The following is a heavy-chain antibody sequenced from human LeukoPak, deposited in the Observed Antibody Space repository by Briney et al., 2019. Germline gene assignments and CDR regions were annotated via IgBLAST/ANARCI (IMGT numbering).Heavy chain of an antibody. CDR2: IAYDESNK. V-gene: IGHV3-30-3*01. D-gene: IGHD1-26*01. CDR1: GFTFSSYA. CDR3: ARGGRSGSFSPEDY. Sequence: GGSLRLSCAASGFTFSSYAMHWVRQAPGKGLEWVAVIAYDESNKYYADSVKGRFTISRDNSKNTVYLQMSSLREEDTAVYYCARGGRSGSFSPEDYWGQGTLVTVSS. J-gene: IGHJ4*02.